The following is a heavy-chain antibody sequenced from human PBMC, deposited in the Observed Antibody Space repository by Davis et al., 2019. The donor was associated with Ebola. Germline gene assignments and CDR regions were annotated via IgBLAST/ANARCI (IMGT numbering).Heavy chain of an antibody. D-gene: IGHD2-21*01. Sequence: GESLKISCAASGFTFSSYWMSWVRQAPGKGLEWVANIKQDGSEKYYVDSVKGRFTISRDNAKNTVSLQMDSLRAEDTAVYYCAKDPYGGASRPYSYYYMDVWGKGTTVTVSS. CDR2: IKQDGSEK. CDR3: AKDPYGGASRPYSYYYMDV. J-gene: IGHJ6*03. CDR1: GFTFSSYW. V-gene: IGHV3-7*03.